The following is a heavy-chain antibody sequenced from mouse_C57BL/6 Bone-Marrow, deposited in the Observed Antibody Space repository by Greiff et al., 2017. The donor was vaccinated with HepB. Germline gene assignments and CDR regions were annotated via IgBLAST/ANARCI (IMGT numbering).Heavy chain of an antibody. V-gene: IGHV5-4*03. CDR3: ARGGYEGAWFAY. D-gene: IGHD2-2*01. J-gene: IGHJ3*01. Sequence: DVMLVESGGGLVKPGGSLKLSCAASGFTFSSYAMSWVRQTPEKRLEWVATISDGGSYTYYPDNVKGRFTISRDNAKNNLYLQMSHLKSEDTAMYYCARGGYEGAWFAYWGQGTLVTVSA. CDR1: GFTFSSYA. CDR2: ISDGGSYT.